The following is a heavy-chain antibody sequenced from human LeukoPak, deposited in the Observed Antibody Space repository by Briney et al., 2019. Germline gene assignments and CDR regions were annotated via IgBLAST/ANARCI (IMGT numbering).Heavy chain of an antibody. V-gene: IGHV1-18*01. CDR3: ARAVLYSSSWYHYFDY. CDR1: GYTFTSYD. CDR2: MSAYNGNT. D-gene: IGHD6-13*01. J-gene: IGHJ4*02. Sequence: ASVKVSCKASGYTFTSYDINWVRQATGQGPEWMGWMSAYNGNTNYAQKLQGRVTMTTDTSTSTAYMELRSLRSDDTAVYYCARAVLYSSSWYHYFDYWGQGTLVTVSS.